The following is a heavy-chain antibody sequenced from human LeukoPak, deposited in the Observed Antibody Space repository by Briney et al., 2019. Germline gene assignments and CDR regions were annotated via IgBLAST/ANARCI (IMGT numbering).Heavy chain of an antibody. Sequence: GGSLRLSCTAPGFTFSDYAMMWVRQAPGKGPEWVSAIRGGGTSEFYADSVKGRFRISRDNSKDTLFLQMNSLRAEDTAVYYCARDPNGDYIGAFDMWGPGTMVTVSS. J-gene: IGHJ3*02. CDR1: GFTFSDYA. CDR3: ARDPNGDYIGAFDM. D-gene: IGHD4-17*01. V-gene: IGHV3-23*01. CDR2: IRGGGTSE.